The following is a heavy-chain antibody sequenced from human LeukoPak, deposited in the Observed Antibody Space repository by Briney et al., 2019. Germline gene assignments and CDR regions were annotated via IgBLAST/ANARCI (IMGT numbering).Heavy chain of an antibody. CDR1: GFTFSNYW. V-gene: IGHV3-7*01. D-gene: IGHD1-26*01. J-gene: IGHJ4*02. CDR2: MNIDGSEK. CDR3: ARGSGSYRYYFDY. Sequence: PGGSLRLSCAASGFTFSNYWMGWVRQAPGKRLEWVANMNIDGSEKYYADSVKGRFSISRDNARNSVYLQMASLRAEDTAVYYCARGSGSYRYYFDYWGQGTLVTVSS.